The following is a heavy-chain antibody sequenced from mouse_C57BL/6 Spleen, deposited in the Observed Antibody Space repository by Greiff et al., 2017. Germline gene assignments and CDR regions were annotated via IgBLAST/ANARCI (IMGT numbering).Heavy chain of an antibody. V-gene: IGHV1-50*01. Sequence: QVQLQQPGAELVKPGASVKLSCKASGYTFTSYWMQWVKQRPGQGLEWIGEIDPSDSYTNYNQKFKGKATLTVDTSSNTAYMQLSSLTSEDSAVYYCAREAYGNYVFDCWGQGTTLTVSS. CDR3: AREAYGNYVFDC. D-gene: IGHD2-1*01. CDR1: GYTFTSYW. J-gene: IGHJ2*01. CDR2: IDPSDSYT.